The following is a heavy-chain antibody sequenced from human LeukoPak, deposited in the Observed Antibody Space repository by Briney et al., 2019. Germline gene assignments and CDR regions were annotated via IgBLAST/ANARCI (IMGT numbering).Heavy chain of an antibody. CDR3: AKESRTYYYDSSGYRYFDY. CDR1: GFTFSSYA. D-gene: IGHD3-22*01. Sequence: GGSLRLSCAASGFTFSSYAMSWVSQAPGKWLEWVSAISGSGGSTYYADSVKGRFTISRDNSKNTLYLKMNGLRAEDTAVYYCAKESRTYYYDSSGYRYFDYWGQGTLVTVSS. V-gene: IGHV3-23*01. J-gene: IGHJ4*02. CDR2: ISGSGGST.